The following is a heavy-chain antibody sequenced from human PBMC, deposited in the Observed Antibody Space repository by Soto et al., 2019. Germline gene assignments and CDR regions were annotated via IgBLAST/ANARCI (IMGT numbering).Heavy chain of an antibody. Sequence: ASVKVSCKASGYTFTSYGISWVRQAPGQGLEWMGWISAYNGNTNYAQKLQGRVTMTTDTSTSTAYMELRSLSSDDTAVYYCARGMVIWNYAPNYYYGMDVWGQGTTVTVSS. J-gene: IGHJ6*02. CDR2: ISAYNGNT. V-gene: IGHV1-18*01. CDR1: GYTFTSYG. D-gene: IGHD1-7*01. CDR3: ARGMVIWNYAPNYYYGMDV.